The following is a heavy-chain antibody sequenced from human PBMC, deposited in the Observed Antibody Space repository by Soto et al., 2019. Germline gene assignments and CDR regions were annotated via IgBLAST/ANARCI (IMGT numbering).Heavy chain of an antibody. CDR3: ARRRIELWFGESPSGMDV. V-gene: IGHV4-30-4*01. CDR1: GGSRSSGDYY. J-gene: IGHJ6*02. Sequence: SETLSLTCTVSGGSRSSGDYYWSWIRQPPGKGLEWIGYIYYSGSTYYNPSLKSRVTISVDTYKNQFSLKLSSVTAADTAVYYCARRRIELWFGESPSGMDVCGQGTTVTVSS. CDR2: IYYSGST. D-gene: IGHD3-10*01.